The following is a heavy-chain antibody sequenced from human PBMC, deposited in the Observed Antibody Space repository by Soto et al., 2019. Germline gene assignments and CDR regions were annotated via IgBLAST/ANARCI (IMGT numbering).Heavy chain of an antibody. CDR3: ATYRPSGHSFTPPFDY. D-gene: IGHD2-15*01. Sequence: GGSLRLSCAASGFTFSSYWMKWVRQAPGKGLEWVANINQGGSEKNYVDSVKGRFTISRDNGKNSLYLQMNSLSAEDTAVYYCATYRPSGHSFTPPFDYWGQGTLVTVSS. V-gene: IGHV3-7*05. J-gene: IGHJ4*02. CDR1: GFTFSSYW. CDR2: INQGGSEK.